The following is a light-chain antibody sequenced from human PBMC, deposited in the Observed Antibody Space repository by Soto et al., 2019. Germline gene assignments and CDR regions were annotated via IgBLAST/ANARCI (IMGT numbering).Light chain of an antibody. V-gene: IGKV3-11*01. Sequence: EIVLTQSPATLSLSPGQRATLSCRASQSISSYLAWYQQKPGQAPRLLIYDASKRATGIPGRFSGSGSGTDFTLTISSLEPEDLAVLYCQHRDNWPPGATFGGGTKVEIQ. J-gene: IGKJ4*01. CDR3: QHRDNWPPGAT. CDR2: DAS. CDR1: QSISSY.